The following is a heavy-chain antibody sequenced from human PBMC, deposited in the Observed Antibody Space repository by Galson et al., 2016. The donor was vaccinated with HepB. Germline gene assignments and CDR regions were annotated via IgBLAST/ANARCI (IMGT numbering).Heavy chain of an antibody. J-gene: IGHJ4*02. V-gene: IGHV4-34*01. Sequence: SETLSLTCAVYGGSFSGYYWSWIRQPPGKGLEWIGEINHSGSTNYNPSLKSRVTISVDTSKNQFSLKLSSVTAADTAVYYCARGYGYSSSPPLGYWGQGTLVTVSS. CDR3: ARGYGYSSSPPLGY. CDR2: INHSGST. CDR1: GGSFSGYY. D-gene: IGHD6-6*01.